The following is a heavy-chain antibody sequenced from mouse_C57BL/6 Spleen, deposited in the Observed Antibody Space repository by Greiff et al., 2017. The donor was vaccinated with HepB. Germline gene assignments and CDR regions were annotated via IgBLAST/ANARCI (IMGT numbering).Heavy chain of an antibody. CDR1: GYTFTDYN. J-gene: IGHJ1*03. Sequence: VQLKQSGPELVKPGASVKMSCKASGYTFTDYNMHWVKQSHGKSLEWIGYINPNNGGTSYNQKFKGKATLTVNKSSSTAYMELRSLTSEDSAVYYCARGVLRYNWYFDVWGTGTTVTVSS. V-gene: IGHV1-22*01. CDR2: INPNNGGT. D-gene: IGHD1-1*01. CDR3: ARGVLRYNWYFDV.